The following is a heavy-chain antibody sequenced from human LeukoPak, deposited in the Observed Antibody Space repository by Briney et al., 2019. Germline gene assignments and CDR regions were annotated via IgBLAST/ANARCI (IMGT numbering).Heavy chain of an antibody. CDR3: ARHRRAAAGILNWFDP. J-gene: IGHJ5*02. V-gene: IGHV4-39*01. Sequence: NTSETLSLTCTVSGVSISGSSYYWGWIRQPPGKGLEWIGSIYYSGNTYYNPSLKSPVTISVDTSKNQFSLKLRSVTAADTAVYYCARHRRAAAGILNWFDPWGQGTLVTVSS. CDR2: IYYSGNT. D-gene: IGHD6-13*01. CDR1: GVSISGSSYY.